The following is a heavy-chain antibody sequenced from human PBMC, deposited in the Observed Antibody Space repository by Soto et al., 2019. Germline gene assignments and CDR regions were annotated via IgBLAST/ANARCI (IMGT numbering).Heavy chain of an antibody. CDR1: GGSISSGGYY. CDR2: IYYSGST. V-gene: IGHV4-31*03. J-gene: IGHJ4*02. Sequence: QVQLQESAPGLVKPSPTLSLTSTVSGGSISSGGYYWRWIRQHPGKGLEWMGYIYYSGSTYYNPSLKRRVTISVDTSRIQFSLKLSSVTAADTAVYYCAILTGYNNSWGKGTLITVSS. CDR3: AILTGYNNS. D-gene: IGHD6-13*01.